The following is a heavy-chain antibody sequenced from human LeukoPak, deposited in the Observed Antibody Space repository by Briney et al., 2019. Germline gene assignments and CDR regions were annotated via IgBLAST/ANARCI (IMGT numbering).Heavy chain of an antibody. J-gene: IGHJ3*01. CDR1: GFTFSSYA. CDR3: AKDLGGSGSYYWSAFDV. Sequence: PGGSLRLSCAASGFTFSSYATSWVRQAPGQGLEWVSGISASGYSTYYGDSVKGRFTISRDNSKNMLYLRMDSLRVEDTAIYYCAKDLGGSGSYYWSAFDVWGQGTMVTVSS. CDR2: ISASGYST. D-gene: IGHD3-10*01. V-gene: IGHV3-23*01.